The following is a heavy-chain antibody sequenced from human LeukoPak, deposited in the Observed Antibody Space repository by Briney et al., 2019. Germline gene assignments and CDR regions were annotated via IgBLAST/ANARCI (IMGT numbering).Heavy chain of an antibody. CDR2: IWYDGSNK. CDR3: ARPSGYCSGGSCFPANY. V-gene: IGHV3-33*01. D-gene: IGHD2-15*01. J-gene: IGHJ4*02. Sequence: GGSLRLSCAASGFTFSSYGMHWVRQAPGKGLEWVAVIWYDGSNKYYADSVKGRFTISRDNSKNTLYLQMNSLRAEDTAVYYCARPSGYCSGGSCFPANYWGQGALVTVSS. CDR1: GFTFSSYG.